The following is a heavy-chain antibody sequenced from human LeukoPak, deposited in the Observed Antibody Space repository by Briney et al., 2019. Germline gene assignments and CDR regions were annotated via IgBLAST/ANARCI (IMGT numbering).Heavy chain of an antibody. CDR3: ARGTDIVVVVAANL. CDR2: IYYSGST. Sequence: SETLSLTCTVSGGSISSSHYYWGWIRQPPGKGLEWIGTIYYSGSTYYNPSLKSRVTISVDTSKNQFSLKLSSVTAADTAVYYCARGTDIVVVVAANLWGQGTMVTVSS. V-gene: IGHV4-39*01. D-gene: IGHD2-15*01. J-gene: IGHJ3*01. CDR1: GGSISSSHYY.